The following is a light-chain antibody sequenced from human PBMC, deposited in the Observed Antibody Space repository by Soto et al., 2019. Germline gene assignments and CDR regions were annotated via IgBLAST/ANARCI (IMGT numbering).Light chain of an antibody. J-gene: IGLJ2*01. V-gene: IGLV1-40*01. CDR3: QSYDSSLSGYVL. CDR2: DNT. CDR1: SSNIGAGYD. Sequence: QPVLTQPPSVSGAPGQRVTISCTGSSSNIGAGYDVHWYQQLPGTAPKLLIYDNTNRPSGVPDRFSGSKSGTSASLAITGLQAEDEADYYCQSYDSSLSGYVLFGGGTKVTVL.